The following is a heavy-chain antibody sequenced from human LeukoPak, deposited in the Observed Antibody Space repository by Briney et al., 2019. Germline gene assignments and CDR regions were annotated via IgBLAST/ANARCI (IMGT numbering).Heavy chain of an antibody. CDR3: ARLLRWSDY. CDR1: GGSFSGYY. Sequence: KSSETLSLTCAVYGGSFSGYYWSWIRQPPGKGLEWIGEINHSGSTSYNPSLKSRVTISVDTSKNQFSLKLSSVTAADTAVYYCARLLRWSDYWGQGTLVTVSS. J-gene: IGHJ4*02. V-gene: IGHV4-34*01. CDR2: INHSGST. D-gene: IGHD4-23*01.